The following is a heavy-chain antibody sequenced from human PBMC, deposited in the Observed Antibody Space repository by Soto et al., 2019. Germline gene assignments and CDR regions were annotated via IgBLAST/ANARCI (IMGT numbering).Heavy chain of an antibody. CDR1: GFTFSNYG. CDR2: IWYDGRSK. CDR3: GRVDRYYGMDV. Sequence: QVQLVESGGGVVQPGRSLRLSCAASGFTFSNYGLHWVRQAPGKGLEWVADIWYDGRSKNYVDSVKGRFTITRGNSKSTLYLEMNSLRAEESAVYSCGRVDRYYGMDVWGQGTTVTVSS. V-gene: IGHV3-33*01. J-gene: IGHJ6*02.